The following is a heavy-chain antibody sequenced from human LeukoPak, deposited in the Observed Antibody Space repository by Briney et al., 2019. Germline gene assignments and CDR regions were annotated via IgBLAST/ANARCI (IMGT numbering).Heavy chain of an antibody. J-gene: IGHJ5*02. V-gene: IGHV4-39*07. CDR3: AKGAGGFSYYNWFDP. CDR1: GGSISSSPYY. D-gene: IGHD5-18*01. Sequence: SETLSLTCTVSGGSISSSPYYWGWIRQPPGKGLEWFGSIYYSGTTHYNPSLESRVTISVDTSKNQFSLKLASVTAADTAIYYCAKGAGGFSYYNWFDPWGQGTLVTVSS. CDR2: IYYSGTT.